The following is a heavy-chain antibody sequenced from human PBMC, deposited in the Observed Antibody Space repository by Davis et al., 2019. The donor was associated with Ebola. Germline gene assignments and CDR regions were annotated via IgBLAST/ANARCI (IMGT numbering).Heavy chain of an antibody. D-gene: IGHD1-26*01. Sequence: ASVKVSCKASGYTFTSYDINWVRQATGQGLEWMGWMNPNSGNTGYAQKFQGRVTMTRNTSISTAYMELSSLRSEDTAVYYCARVWALSGDDAFDIWGQGTMVTVSS. V-gene: IGHV1-8*01. CDR1: GYTFTSYD. CDR3: ARVWALSGDDAFDI. J-gene: IGHJ3*02. CDR2: MNPNSGNT.